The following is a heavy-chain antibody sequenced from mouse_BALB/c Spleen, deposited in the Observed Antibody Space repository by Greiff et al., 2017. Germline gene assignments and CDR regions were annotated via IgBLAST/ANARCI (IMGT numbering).Heavy chain of an antibody. J-gene: IGHJ4*01. D-gene: IGHD1-2*01. V-gene: IGHV1-66*01. CDR3: ASHLLRLRAMDY. Sequence: QVQLQQSGPELVKPGASVKISCKASGYSFTSYYIHWVKQRPGQGLEWIGWIFPGSGNTKYNEKFKGKATLTADTSSRTAYMQLSSLTSEDSAVYFCASHLLRLRAMDYWGQGTSVTVSS. CDR2: IFPGSGNT. CDR1: GYSFTSYY.